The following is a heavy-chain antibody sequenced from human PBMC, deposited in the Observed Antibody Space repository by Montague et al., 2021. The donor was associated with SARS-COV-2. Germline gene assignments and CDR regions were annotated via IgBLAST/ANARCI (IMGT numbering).Heavy chain of an antibody. CDR2: IRQDGSDK. D-gene: IGHD4-17*01. CDR3: TRDRDYGDYLNWFNP. Sequence: SLRLSCAASGFTIVSYWMSWVHQAPGKGLEWVANIRQDGSDKYYVDSVRGRFTISRDNAKNSLYLQMNSLRAADTGVYYCTRDRDYGDYLNWFNPWGQGTLVTVSS. V-gene: IGHV3-7*01. CDR1: GFTIVSYW. J-gene: IGHJ5*02.